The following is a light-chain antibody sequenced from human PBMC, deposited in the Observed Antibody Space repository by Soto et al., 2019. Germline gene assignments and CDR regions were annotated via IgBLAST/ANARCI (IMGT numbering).Light chain of an antibody. J-gene: IGKJ1*01. CDR3: QQYGGLPRT. CDR2: GAT. V-gene: IGKV3-15*01. CDR1: QNVMYN. Sequence: EIVLTQSPATLYVSPGGRATLSCRASQNVMYNLAWYQQKPGQAPRLLVYGATTRATDAPPRFRGSGSGTEFSLTISSLQSEDFATYYFQQYGGLPRTFGQGSRVEIK.